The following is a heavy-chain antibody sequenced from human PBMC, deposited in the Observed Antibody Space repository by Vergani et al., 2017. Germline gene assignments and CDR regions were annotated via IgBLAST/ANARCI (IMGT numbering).Heavy chain of an antibody. CDR2: ISSSSSYI. D-gene: IGHD2-15*01. CDR1: GFPFSSYS. Sequence: EVQLVESGGGLVKPGGSLRLSCAASGFPFSSYSMNWVRQAPGKGLDWVSSISSSSSYIYYADSVTGRFTISRDNAKNSLYLQMNSLRSKDTAVYYCAREGSSGGTVSGLVLSVMDVWGEGTMVTVSS. J-gene: IGHJ6*03. V-gene: IGHV3-21*04. CDR3: AREGSSGGTVSGLVLSVMDV.